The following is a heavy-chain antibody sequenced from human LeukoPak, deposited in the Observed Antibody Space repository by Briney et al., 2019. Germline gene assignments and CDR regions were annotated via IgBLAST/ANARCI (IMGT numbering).Heavy chain of an antibody. CDR1: GFTFSNHA. J-gene: IGHJ4*02. CDR2: IGTAGDT. CDR3: VKPQCSGESCRGGDY. V-gene: IGHV3-13*01. Sequence: GGSLRLSCATSGFTFSNHAMHWVRQATGKGLEWVSAIGTAGDTFYPGSVKGRFTISRDNSRNTVSLQMSSLRIDDMGLYYCVKPQCSGESCRGGDYWGQGTLVTVSS. D-gene: IGHD2-15*01.